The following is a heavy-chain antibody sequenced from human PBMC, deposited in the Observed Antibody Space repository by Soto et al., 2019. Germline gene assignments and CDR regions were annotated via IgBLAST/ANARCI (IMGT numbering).Heavy chain of an antibody. J-gene: IGHJ4*02. CDR3: ARGGGSGSKPLPFDY. CDR1: GGSFSGYY. CDR2: INHSGST. D-gene: IGHD3-10*01. V-gene: IGHV4-34*01. Sequence: SETLSLTCAGYGGSFSGYYWSWIRQPPGKGLEWIGEINHSGSTNYNPSLKSRVTISVDTSKNQFSLKLSSVTAADTAVYYCARGGGSGSKPLPFDYWGQGTLVTVSS.